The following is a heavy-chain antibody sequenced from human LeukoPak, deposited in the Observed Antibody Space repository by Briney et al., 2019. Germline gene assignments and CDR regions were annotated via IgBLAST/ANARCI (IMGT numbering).Heavy chain of an antibody. V-gene: IGHV1-18*01. J-gene: IGHJ3*02. CDR1: GYTFTSYG. D-gene: IGHD3-22*01. CDR3: ARDQGVYYDSSGYYELDAFDI. CDR2: ISAYNGNT. Sequence: ASVKVSCKASGYTFTSYGISWVRQAPGQGLEWMGWISAYNGNTNYAQKLQGRVTMTTDTSTSTAYMELRSLRSDDTAVYYCARDQGVYYDSSGYYELDAFDIWGQGTMVTVSS.